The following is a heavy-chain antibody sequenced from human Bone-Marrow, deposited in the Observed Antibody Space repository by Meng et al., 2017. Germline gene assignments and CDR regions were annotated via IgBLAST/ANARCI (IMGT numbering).Heavy chain of an antibody. J-gene: IGHJ4*02. Sequence: VPLPQYGPGPLNPPRNPSLTWASSGDSVSSNSAAWNCIRQSPSRGLEWLGRTYYRSKWYNDYAVSVKSRITINPDTSKNQFSLQLNSVTPEDTAVYYCARVGAQLFDYWGQGTLVTVSS. V-gene: IGHV6-1*01. CDR3: ARVGAQLFDY. D-gene: IGHD1-26*01. CDR2: TYYRSKWYN. CDR1: GDSVSSNSAA.